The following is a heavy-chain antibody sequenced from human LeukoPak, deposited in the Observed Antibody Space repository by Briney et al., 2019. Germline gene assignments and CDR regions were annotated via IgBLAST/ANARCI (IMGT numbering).Heavy chain of an antibody. CDR3: ARDTRLARRIAVAGTENYYYGMDV. V-gene: IGHV3-23*01. CDR2: ISASGDTT. Sequence: GGSLRLSCAASGFTFSNSAMTWVRQSPGKGLEWVSDISASGDTTHYADSVKGRFTISRDNSKNTLYLQMNSLRAEVTAVYYCARDTRLARRIAVAGTENYYYGMDVWGQGTTVTVSS. CDR1: GFTFSNSA. D-gene: IGHD6-19*01. J-gene: IGHJ6*02.